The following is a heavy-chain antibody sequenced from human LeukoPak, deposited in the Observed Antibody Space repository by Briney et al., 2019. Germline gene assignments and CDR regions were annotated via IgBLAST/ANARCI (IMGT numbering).Heavy chain of an antibody. CDR3: ARDGRDYADTFDY. J-gene: IGHJ4*02. CDR1: GFTFSSYG. CDR2: ISYDGSNK. Sequence: PGRSLRLSCAASGFTFSSYGMHWVRQAPGKGLEWVAVISYDGSNKYYADSVKGRFTISRDNSKNTLYLQMNSLRAEDTAVYYCARDGRDYADTFDYWGQGTLVTVSS. V-gene: IGHV3-30*03. D-gene: IGHD3-16*01.